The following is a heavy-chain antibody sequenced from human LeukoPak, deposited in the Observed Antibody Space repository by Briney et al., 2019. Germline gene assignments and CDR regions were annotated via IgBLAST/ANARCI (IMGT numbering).Heavy chain of an antibody. CDR2: ISAYNGNT. Sequence: GASVKVSCKASGGTFSNYMINWVRQAPGQGLEWMGWISAYNGNTNYAQKLQGRVTMTTDTSTSTAYMELRSLRSDDTAVYYCARGPETQYGGDYWGQGTLVTVSS. CDR1: GGTFSNYM. J-gene: IGHJ4*02. CDR3: ARGPETQYGGDY. D-gene: IGHD4-23*01. V-gene: IGHV1-18*01.